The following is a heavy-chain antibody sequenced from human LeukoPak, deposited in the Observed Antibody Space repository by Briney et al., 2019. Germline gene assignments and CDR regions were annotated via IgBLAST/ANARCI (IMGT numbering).Heavy chain of an antibody. CDR1: GGSFSGYY. Sequence: SETLSLTCAVYGGSFSGYYWSWIRQPPGKGLEWIGEINHSGSTNYNPSLKSRVTISVDTSKNQFSLKLSSVTAADTAVYYCARGKYYYDSSGYYLGFDYWGQGTLVTVSS. CDR2: INHSGST. CDR3: ARGKYYYDSSGYYLGFDY. V-gene: IGHV4-34*01. D-gene: IGHD3-22*01. J-gene: IGHJ4*02.